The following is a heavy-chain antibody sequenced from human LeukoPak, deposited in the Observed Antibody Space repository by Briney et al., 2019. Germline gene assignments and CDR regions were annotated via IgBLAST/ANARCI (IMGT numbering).Heavy chain of an antibody. CDR2: IWSDGSVM. J-gene: IGHJ4*02. Sequence: GGSLRLSCAASGFGFNTYVMHWVRQAPGKGLEWVALIWSDGSVMLYADSVKGRFTISRDNSKSTLFLQMDSLRAEDTGVYYCAAEPAPAAFDYWGQGTLVTVSS. D-gene: IGHD6-13*01. CDR1: GFGFNTYV. V-gene: IGHV3-33*01. CDR3: AAEPAPAAFDY.